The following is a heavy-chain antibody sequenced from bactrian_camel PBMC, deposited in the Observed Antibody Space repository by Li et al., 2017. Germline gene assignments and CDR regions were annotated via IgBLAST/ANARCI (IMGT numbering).Heavy chain of an antibody. CDR2: IDKSGMT. Sequence: VQLVESGGGSVRAGGSLRLSCVVSGYTLSSHCMGWFRQAPGKERDGVAAIDKSGMTTYAGSLQGRFTISKDNAENTLYLQMNSLKPEDTAIYYCAATGNFGVRPGRCPLVFPSPVYAHKGQGTQVTVS. CDR1: GYTLSSHC. J-gene: IGHJ4*01. D-gene: IGHD1*01. V-gene: IGHV3S53*01.